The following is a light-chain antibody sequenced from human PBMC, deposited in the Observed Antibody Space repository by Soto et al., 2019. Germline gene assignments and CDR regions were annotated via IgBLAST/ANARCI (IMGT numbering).Light chain of an antibody. J-gene: IGKJ5*01. V-gene: IGKV3-11*01. CDR1: QSVSTY. CDR2: DAS. Sequence: EVVLTQSQATLSLSPGERATLSCRASQSVSTYLAWYQQKPGQAPRLLIYDASNRATGIPARFSGSGSATDFTLTISSLEPEDFAVYYCQQRSSWITFGQGTRLEI. CDR3: QQRSSWIT.